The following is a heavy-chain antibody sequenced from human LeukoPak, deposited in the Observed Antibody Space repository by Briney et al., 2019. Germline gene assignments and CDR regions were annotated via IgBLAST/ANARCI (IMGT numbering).Heavy chain of an antibody. D-gene: IGHD5-12*01. CDR3: ARNSDVATTKDGRRYYFDY. J-gene: IGHJ4*02. V-gene: IGHV4-59*12. Sequence: PSETLSLTCTVSGGSISSYYWSWIRQPPGKGLEWIGYIYYSGSTNYNPSLKSRVTISVDTSKNQFSLKLSSVTAADTAVYYCARNSDVATTKDGRRYYFDYWGQGTLVTVSS. CDR2: IYYSGST. CDR1: GGSISSYY.